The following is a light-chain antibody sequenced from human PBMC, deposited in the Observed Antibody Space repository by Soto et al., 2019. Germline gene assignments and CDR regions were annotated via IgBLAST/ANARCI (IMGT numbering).Light chain of an antibody. V-gene: IGLV9-49*01. J-gene: IGLJ2*01. CDR3: GADHGSGSNFVV. CDR1: SGYSNYK. CDR2: VGTGGIVG. Sequence: QPVLTQPPSASASLGASVTLTCTLSSGYSNYKVDWYQQRPGKGPRFVMRVGTGGIVGSKGDGIPDRFSVLGSGLNRYLTIKNIQEEDESDYHCGADHGSGSNFVVFGAGTKLTVL.